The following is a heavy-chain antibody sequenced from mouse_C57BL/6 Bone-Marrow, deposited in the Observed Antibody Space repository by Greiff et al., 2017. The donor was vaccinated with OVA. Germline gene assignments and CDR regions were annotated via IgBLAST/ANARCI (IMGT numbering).Heavy chain of an antibody. D-gene: IGHD1-2*01. CDR3: ARSTASRNYGDY. CDR1: GYTFTSYG. CDR2: IYPRSGNT. Sequence: VKLMESGAELARPGASVKLSCKASGYTFTSYGISWVKQRTGQGLEWIGEIYPRSGNTYYNEKFKGKATLTADKSSSTAYMELRSLTSEDSAVYFCARSTASRNYGDYWGQGTTLTVSS. J-gene: IGHJ2*01. V-gene: IGHV1-81*01.